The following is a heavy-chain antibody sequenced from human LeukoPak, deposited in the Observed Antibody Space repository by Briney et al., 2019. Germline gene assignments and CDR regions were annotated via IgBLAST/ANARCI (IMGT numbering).Heavy chain of an antibody. J-gene: IGHJ3*02. D-gene: IGHD2-21*02. CDR1: GASVSSYY. CDR2: IYTSGST. V-gene: IGHV4-4*07. Sequence: SETLSLTCSVSGASVSSYYWSWIRQPAGRGLEWIGRIYTSGSTNYNPSLKSRVTMSVDTSKNQFSLKLTSVNAADTALYYCTRDNGGDWYAFDIWGQGTVVTVSS. CDR3: TRDNGGDWYAFDI.